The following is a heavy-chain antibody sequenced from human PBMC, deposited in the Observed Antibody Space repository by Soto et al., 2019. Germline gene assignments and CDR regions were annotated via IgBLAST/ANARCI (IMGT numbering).Heavy chain of an antibody. J-gene: IGHJ4*02. CDR3: AKRRGAGGHFDY. D-gene: IGHD2-15*01. Sequence: VQLQQWGAGPLRPLETLSLTCGVSGGSFSGYYWAWIRQGPGKGLEWVAVVSIGGSTHYADSVRGRFTISRDNSKNTLSLQMNSLTAEDTAVYFCAKRRGAGGHFDYWGQGALVTVSS. V-gene: IGHV3-53*01. CDR2: VSIGGST. CDR1: GGSFSGYY.